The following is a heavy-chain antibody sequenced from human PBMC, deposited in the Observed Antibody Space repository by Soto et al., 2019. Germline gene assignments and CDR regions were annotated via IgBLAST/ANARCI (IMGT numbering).Heavy chain of an antibody. V-gene: IGHV5-51*01. J-gene: IGHJ6*02. CDR2: IYPGDSDT. CDR3: ARSHGLDV. Sequence: GESLKISCHGSGFSFTTSWIAWVRQTPGKGLDWMGLIYPGDSDTRYSPSFQGQVTISVDRAIRTAYLQWSSLQASDTAIYYCARSHGLDVWGQGTTVTVSS. CDR1: GFSFTTSW.